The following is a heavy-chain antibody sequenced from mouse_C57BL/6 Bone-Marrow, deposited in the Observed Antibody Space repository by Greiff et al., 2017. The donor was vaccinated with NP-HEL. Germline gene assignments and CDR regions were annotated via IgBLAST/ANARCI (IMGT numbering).Heavy chain of an antibody. CDR1: GYTFTDYY. Sequence: VQLQQSGPELVKPGASVKISCKASGYTFTDYYMNWVKQSHGKSLEWIGDINPNNGGTSYNQKFKGKATLTVDKSSSTAYMELRSLTSEDSAVYYCARYGTTVVGYFDYWGQGTTLTVSS. D-gene: IGHD1-1*01. V-gene: IGHV1-26*01. J-gene: IGHJ2*01. CDR3: ARYGTTVVGYFDY. CDR2: INPNNGGT.